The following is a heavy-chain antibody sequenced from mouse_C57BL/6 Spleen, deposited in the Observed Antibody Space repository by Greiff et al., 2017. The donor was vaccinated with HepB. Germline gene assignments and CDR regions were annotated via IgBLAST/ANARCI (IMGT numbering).Heavy chain of an antibody. CDR1: GFNIKDDY. CDR2: IDPENGDT. J-gene: IGHJ2*01. Sequence: EVKLQESGAELVRPGASVKLSCTASGFNIKDDYMHWVKQRPEQGLEWIGWIDPENGDTEYASKFQGQATIPADTSSNTAYLQLSSLTSEDTAVYYCTRVSNYGYWGQGTTRTVSS. CDR3: TRVSNYGY. V-gene: IGHV14-4*01. D-gene: IGHD2-5*01.